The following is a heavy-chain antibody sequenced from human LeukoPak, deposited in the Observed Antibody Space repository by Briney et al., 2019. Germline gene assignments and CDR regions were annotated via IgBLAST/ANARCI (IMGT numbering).Heavy chain of an antibody. Sequence: GGSLRLSCAASGFTFSTNAMAWVRQAPGKGLEWVSAIRGSGAGTYFADSVKGRFTISRDNSKNTLYLQMNYLRAEDTAVYYCANNGGVAVAGSFDNWGQGTLVTVSS. J-gene: IGHJ4*02. CDR3: ANNGGVAVAGSFDN. CDR1: GFTFSTNA. D-gene: IGHD6-19*01. V-gene: IGHV3-23*01. CDR2: IRGSGAGT.